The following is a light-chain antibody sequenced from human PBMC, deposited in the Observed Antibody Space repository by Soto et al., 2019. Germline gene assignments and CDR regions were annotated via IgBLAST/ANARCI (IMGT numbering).Light chain of an antibody. Sequence: EIVLTQSPGTLSLSPGERATLSCRASQSVSSSYLAWYQQKPGQAPRLLIYGASSRTTGIPDRFSGSGSGTDFTLTIRRLEPEEFAVYYCQQYGSSQTFGGGTKVEIK. CDR2: GAS. CDR3: QQYGSSQT. CDR1: QSVSSSY. V-gene: IGKV3-20*01. J-gene: IGKJ4*01.